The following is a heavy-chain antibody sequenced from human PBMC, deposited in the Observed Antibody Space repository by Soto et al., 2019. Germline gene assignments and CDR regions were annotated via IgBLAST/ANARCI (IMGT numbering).Heavy chain of an antibody. Sequence: SETLSLTCTVSGGSISSGDYYWSWIRQPPGKGLEWIGYIYYSGSTYYNPSLKSRVTISLDTSKNQFSLKLSSVTAADTAVYYCVRQVVDGTVAGTGSFDYWGQGTLVTVSS. D-gene: IGHD6-19*01. CDR1: GGSISSGDYY. V-gene: IGHV4-30-4*01. CDR3: VRQVVDGTVAGTGSFDY. CDR2: IYYSGST. J-gene: IGHJ4*02.